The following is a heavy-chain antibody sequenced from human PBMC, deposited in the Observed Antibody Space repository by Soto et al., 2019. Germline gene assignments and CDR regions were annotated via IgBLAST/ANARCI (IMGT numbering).Heavy chain of an antibody. CDR1: GYSFTSYW. D-gene: IGHD3-9*01. Sequence: PGESLKISCKGSGYSFTSYWIGWVRQMPGKGLEWMGIIYPGDSDTRYSPSFQGQVTISADKSISTAYLQWSSLKASDTAMYYCARSFKTGYYPKYYYYGMDVRGQGTTVTVSS. CDR2: IYPGDSDT. CDR3: ARSFKTGYYPKYYYYGMDV. V-gene: IGHV5-51*01. J-gene: IGHJ6*02.